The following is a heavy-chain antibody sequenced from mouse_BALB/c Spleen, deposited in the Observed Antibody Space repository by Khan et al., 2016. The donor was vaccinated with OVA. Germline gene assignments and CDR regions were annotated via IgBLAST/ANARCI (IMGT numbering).Heavy chain of an antibody. Sequence: EVQLVESGGDLVRPGGSLKLSCAASGFTFSAYGMSWVRQSPDKRLEWVATINSDGYYTYYPDSLKGRSIISRDNAKTTLYLQMRSLTSEDRVMYYGESQLTGSFAYWGQGTLVTVSA. V-gene: IGHV5-6*01. D-gene: IGHD4-1*01. CDR2: INSDGYYT. J-gene: IGHJ3*01. CDR3: ESQLTGSFAY. CDR1: GFTFSAYG.